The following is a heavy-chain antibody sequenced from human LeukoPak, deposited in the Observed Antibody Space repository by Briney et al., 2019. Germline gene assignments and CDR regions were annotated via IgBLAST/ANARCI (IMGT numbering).Heavy chain of an antibody. CDR2: INPSAGST. Sequence: GASVKVSCKASGYTFTKYYIHWVRQAPGQGLEWMGIINPSAGSTNYAQKFQGRVTMTRDMSTSTVYMELSSLRSEDTAVYYCARGHSGYDYYYYYYMDVWGKGTTVTVSS. CDR1: GYTFTKYY. V-gene: IGHV1-46*01. J-gene: IGHJ6*03. D-gene: IGHD5-12*01. CDR3: ARGHSGYDYYYYYYMDV.